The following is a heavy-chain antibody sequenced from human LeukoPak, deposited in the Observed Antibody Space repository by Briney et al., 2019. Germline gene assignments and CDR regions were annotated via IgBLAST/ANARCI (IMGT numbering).Heavy chain of an antibody. CDR1: GFTFSSYS. CDR2: ISGSGGST. CDR3: AKLTTVKSEDGMDV. D-gene: IGHD4-17*01. V-gene: IGHV3-23*01. J-gene: IGHJ6*02. Sequence: GGSLRLSCAASGFTFSSYSMNWVRQAPGKGLEWVSAISGSGGSTYYADSVKGRFTISRDNSKNTLYLQMNSLRAEDTAVYYCAKLTTVKSEDGMDVWGQGTTVTVSS.